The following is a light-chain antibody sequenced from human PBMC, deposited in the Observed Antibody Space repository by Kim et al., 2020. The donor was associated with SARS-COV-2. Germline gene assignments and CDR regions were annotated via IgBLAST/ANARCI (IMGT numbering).Light chain of an antibody. J-gene: IGLJ1*01. V-gene: IGLV2-14*03. CDR2: DVT. CDR3: SSYTSSDTYV. CDR1: NSDVGGYNF. Sequence: GQSMTISCTGTNSDVGGYNFVSWYQQHPGKAPKLMIYDVTNRPAGVSIRFSGSKSGNTASLTISGLQTEDEADYYCSSYTSSDTYVFGTGTKVTVL.